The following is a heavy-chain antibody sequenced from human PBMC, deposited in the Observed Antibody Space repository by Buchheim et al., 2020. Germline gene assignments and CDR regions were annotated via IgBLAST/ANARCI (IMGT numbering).Heavy chain of an antibody. CDR2: IYSDGST. CDR1: GGSISRGDYY. Sequence: QVQLQESGPGLVKPSQTLSLTCAVSGGSISRGDYYWGWIRQHPGKGLEWIGYIYSDGSTYYNPSLKGRLTISIDTSKNQFYLKVNSMTAADTAVYSCARLVTTMGAFDYWGQGTL. D-gene: IGHD5-12*01. CDR3: ARLVTTMGAFDY. J-gene: IGHJ4*02. V-gene: IGHV4-31*11.